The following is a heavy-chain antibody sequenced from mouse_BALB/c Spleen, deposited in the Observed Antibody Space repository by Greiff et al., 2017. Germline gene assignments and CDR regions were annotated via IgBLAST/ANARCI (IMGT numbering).Heavy chain of an antibody. Sequence: VQLQQSGAELVRPGVSVKISCKGSGYTFTDYAMHWVKQSHAKSLEWIGVISTYYGDASYNQKFKRKATMTVDKSSSTAYMELARLTSEDSAIYYCARRDYGSSYWFAYWGQGTLVTVSA. CDR2: ISTYYGDA. D-gene: IGHD1-1*01. CDR1: GYTFTDYA. J-gene: IGHJ3*01. V-gene: IGHV1S137*01. CDR3: ARRDYGSSYWFAY.